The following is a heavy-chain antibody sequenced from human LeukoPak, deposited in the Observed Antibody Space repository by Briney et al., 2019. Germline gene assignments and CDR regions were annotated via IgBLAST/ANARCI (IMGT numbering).Heavy chain of an antibody. CDR3: SSIRVPAAMEWFDP. CDR1: GFSVSTSG. V-gene: IGHV3-23*01. CDR2: ISAEGESA. D-gene: IGHD2-2*01. Sequence: PGGSLRLSCTVSGFSVSTSGMSWVRQAQGKGLQTISAISAEGESAYYADSVKGRFTISRDNSKDTLYLQMNSLRAQDTAVYYCSSIRVPAAMEWFDPWGQGTLVTVSS. J-gene: IGHJ5*02.